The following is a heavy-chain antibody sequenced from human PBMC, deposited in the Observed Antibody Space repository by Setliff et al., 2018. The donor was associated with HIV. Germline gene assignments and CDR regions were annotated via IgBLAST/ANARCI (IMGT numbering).Heavy chain of an antibody. V-gene: IGHV4-59*08. Sequence: SETLSLTCTVSGGSISSYYWTWIRQPPGKGLEWIGYIFYSGSTNYNPSLESRVSIAVDMSKSQLSLNLTSVTAADTAVYFCASQGIALREHDYWGQGTLVTVSS. J-gene: IGHJ4*02. CDR3: ASQGIALREHDY. D-gene: IGHD6-13*01. CDR1: GGSISSYY. CDR2: IFYSGST.